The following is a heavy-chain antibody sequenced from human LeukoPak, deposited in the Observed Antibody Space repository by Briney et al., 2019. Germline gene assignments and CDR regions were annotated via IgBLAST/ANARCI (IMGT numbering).Heavy chain of an antibody. CDR1: GSSFPRHW. CDR3: TLAPDGSGIRFDY. V-gene: IGHV5-51*01. Sequence: GESLKTPFRALGSSFPRHWIGGGRPMPGKGLEWMGLIHPGDSDTRYSPSFQGQVTISVDKSISTFYLQWNILKASDTAMYFCTLAPDGSGIRFDYWGQGTLVTVSS. J-gene: IGHJ4*02. CDR2: IHPGDSDT. D-gene: IGHD3-10*01.